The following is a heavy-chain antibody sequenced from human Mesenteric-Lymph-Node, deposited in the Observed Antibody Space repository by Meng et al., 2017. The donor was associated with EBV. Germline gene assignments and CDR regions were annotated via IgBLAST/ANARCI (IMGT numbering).Heavy chain of an antibody. V-gene: IGHV1-69*01. J-gene: IGHJ5*02. CDR3: ATSDPHGGNWFDP. D-gene: IGHD3-10*01. CDR1: GGTFSSYA. Sequence: QVQLEQSGAEVKKPGSPVRFSCKTSGGTFSSYAFSWVRQAPGQGLEWIGGIIPMFGTANYAQKFQGRVTITADESTSTAYMELSSLRSEDTAVYYCATSDPHGGNWFDPWGQGTLVTVSS. CDR2: IIPMFGTA.